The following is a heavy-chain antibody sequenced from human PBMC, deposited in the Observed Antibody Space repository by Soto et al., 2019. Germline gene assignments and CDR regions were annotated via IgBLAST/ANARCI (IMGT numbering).Heavy chain of an antibody. CDR2: ISGSSSSR. CDR1: GFTFSEYY. V-gene: IGHV3-11*06. J-gene: IGHJ5*01. CDR3: ARGPSRDGDKDRDS. D-gene: IGHD7-27*01. Sequence: GSLLLSCAASGFTFSEYYMSWSRQAPGKGVEWLSSISGSSSSRKYADSVSGRLTISREHAKNSLYMQVKSLREEHTALYLCARGPSRDGDKDRDSWGQ.